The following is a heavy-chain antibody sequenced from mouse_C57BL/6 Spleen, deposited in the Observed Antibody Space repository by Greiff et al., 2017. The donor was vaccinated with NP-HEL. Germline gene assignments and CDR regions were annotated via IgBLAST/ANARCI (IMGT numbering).Heavy chain of an antibody. V-gene: IGHV7-3*01. CDR2: IRNKANGYTT. CDR1: GFTFTDYY. Sequence: EVHLVESGGGLVQPGGSLSLSCAASGFTFTDYYMSWVRQPPGKALEWLGFIRNKANGYTTEYSASVKGRFTISRDNSQSILYLQMNALRAEDSATYYCARYHYYDYDLDYWGQGTTLTVSS. D-gene: IGHD2-4*01. CDR3: ARYHYYDYDLDY. J-gene: IGHJ2*01.